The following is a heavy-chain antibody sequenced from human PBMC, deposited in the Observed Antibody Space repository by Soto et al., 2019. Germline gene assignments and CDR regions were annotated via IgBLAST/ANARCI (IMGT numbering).Heavy chain of an antibody. CDR3: ARATSGYSSSWPGMDV. CDR1: GYTFTSYD. D-gene: IGHD6-13*01. Sequence: QVQLVQSGAEVKQPGASVKVSCKASGYTFTSYDINWVRQATGQGLEWMGWMNPNSGNTGYAQKFQGRVTMTRNTSISTAYMELNSLRSEDTAVYYCARATSGYSSSWPGMDVWGQGTTVTVSS. CDR2: MNPNSGNT. J-gene: IGHJ6*02. V-gene: IGHV1-8*01.